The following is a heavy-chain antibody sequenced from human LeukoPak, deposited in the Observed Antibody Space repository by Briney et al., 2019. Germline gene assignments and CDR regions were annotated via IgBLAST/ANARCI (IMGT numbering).Heavy chain of an antibody. D-gene: IGHD5-18*01. V-gene: IGHV3-53*01. CDR1: GFTVSSDY. CDR2: IYSGGST. J-gene: IGHJ2*01. Sequence: GGSLRLSCAASGFTVSSDYMSWVRQAPGKGLEWVSVIYSGGSTYYADSVKGRFTISRDNSKNTLFLQMNSLRAEDTAMYYCARDPGYSYGLWYFDLWGRGTLLTVSS. CDR3: ARDPGYSYGLWYFDL.